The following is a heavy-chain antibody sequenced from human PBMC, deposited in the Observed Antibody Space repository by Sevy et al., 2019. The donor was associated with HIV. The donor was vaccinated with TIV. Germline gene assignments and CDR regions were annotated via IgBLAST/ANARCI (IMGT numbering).Heavy chain of an antibody. Sequence: GGSLRLSCAASGFTFSDHYMEWVRQAPGKGLEWVGRTRNKADSYTTEYAASVRGRFTISRDDSKNSLYLQMNSLKTEDTAVYYCATHAGIAAAGRVFDYSGQGTLVTVSS. CDR1: GFTFSDHY. J-gene: IGHJ4*02. CDR2: TRNKADSYTT. V-gene: IGHV3-72*01. D-gene: IGHD6-13*01. CDR3: ATHAGIAAAGRVFDY.